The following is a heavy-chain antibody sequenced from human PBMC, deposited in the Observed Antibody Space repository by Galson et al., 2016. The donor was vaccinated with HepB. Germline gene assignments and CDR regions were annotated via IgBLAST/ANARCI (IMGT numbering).Heavy chain of an antibody. CDR3: ARGILGTSGYSSTLYFDS. J-gene: IGHJ4*02. V-gene: IGHV3-21*01. Sequence: SLRLSCAASGFTFSSYSMNWVRQAPGKGLEWVSSITGGSSYVDYADSVKGRFTISRDNAKNSLYLQMNSLRAEDTAVYFCARGILGTSGYSSTLYFDSWGQGTLVAVSS. CDR2: ITGGSSYV. CDR1: GFTFSSYS. D-gene: IGHD6-13*01.